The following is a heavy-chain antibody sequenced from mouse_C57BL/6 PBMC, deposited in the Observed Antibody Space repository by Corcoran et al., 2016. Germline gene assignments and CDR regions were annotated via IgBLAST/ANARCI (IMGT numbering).Heavy chain of an antibody. V-gene: IGHV1-19*01. CDR2: INPYNGGT. CDR3: ARPPSSYGSSYEVWYFDV. D-gene: IGHD1-1*01. J-gene: IGHJ1*03. Sequence: EVQLQQSGPVPVKPGASVKMSCKASGYTFTDYYMNWVKQSHGKSLEWIGVINPYNGGTSYNQKFKGKATLTVDKSSSTAYMELNSLTSEDSAVYYCARPPSSYGSSYEVWYFDVWGTGTTVTVSS. CDR1: GYTFTDYY.